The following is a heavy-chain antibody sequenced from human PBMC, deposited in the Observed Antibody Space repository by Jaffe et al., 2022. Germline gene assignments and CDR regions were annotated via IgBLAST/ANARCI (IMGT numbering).Heavy chain of an antibody. CDR2: VYHGGRT. V-gene: IGHV4-4*02. Sequence: QVQLQESGPGLVKPSGTLSLTCTVSGGSITTTHWWSWVRQPPGKGLEYIGEVYHGGRTNYNPSLRSRVTMSVDNSKNQFSLNLSPATAADTAIYYCTRISCSGSGCLYYFDSWGQGSLVTVSS. CDR3: TRISCSGSGCLYYFDS. J-gene: IGHJ4*02. D-gene: IGHD2-15*01. CDR1: GGSITTTHW.